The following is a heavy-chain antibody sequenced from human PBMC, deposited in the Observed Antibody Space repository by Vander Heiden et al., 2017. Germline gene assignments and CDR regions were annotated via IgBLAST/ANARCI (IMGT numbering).Heavy chain of an antibody. D-gene: IGHD2-21*02. CDR2: IYYSGST. V-gene: IGHV4-39*01. CDR1: GGSISSSSYY. J-gene: IGHJ4*02. CDR3: ARHPGMTACHFDY. Sequence: QLQLQESGPGLVKPSETMSLTCTVSGGSISSSSYYWGLIRQPPGKGLEWIGSIYYSGSTYYNPSLKSRVTISVDTSKNQFSLQLTSVTAADTAVYYCARHPGMTACHFDYWGQGTLVTVSS.